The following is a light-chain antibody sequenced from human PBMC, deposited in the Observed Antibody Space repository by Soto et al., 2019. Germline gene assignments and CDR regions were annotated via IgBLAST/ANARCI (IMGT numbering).Light chain of an antibody. CDR1: SSNIGSNT. Sequence: QLVLTQPPSESGTPGQRVTISCSGSSSNIGSNTVSWYQQLPGTAPKLLIYSNNQRPSGVPDRFSGSKSGTSASLAISGLQSEDEGDYYCAAWDDRLNGAVFGGGTQLTVL. J-gene: IGLJ7*01. CDR3: AAWDDRLNGAV. V-gene: IGLV1-44*01. CDR2: SNN.